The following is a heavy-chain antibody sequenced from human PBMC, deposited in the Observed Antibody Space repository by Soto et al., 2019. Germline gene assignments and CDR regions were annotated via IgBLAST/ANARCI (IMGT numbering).Heavy chain of an antibody. Sequence: QVQLQESGPGLVKPSETLSLTCTVSGGSISSYYWSWIRQPPGKGLEWIGYIYYNGNTNYNPSLQSRVTISVDTYENQFSLKLSSVTAADTAVYYCARATYYYGRSGYVYYFDYWGQGARVTVSS. D-gene: IGHD3-22*01. CDR2: IYYNGNT. CDR3: ARATYYYGRSGYVYYFDY. CDR1: GGSISSYY. J-gene: IGHJ4*02. V-gene: IGHV4-59*01.